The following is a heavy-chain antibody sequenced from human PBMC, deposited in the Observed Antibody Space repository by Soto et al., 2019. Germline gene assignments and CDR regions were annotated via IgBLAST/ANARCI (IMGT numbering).Heavy chain of an antibody. CDR3: ARGSGYYYWDDY. CDR1: GSPISSYY. V-gene: IGHV4-59*04. Sequence: SETLSLTCSVSGSPISSYYWGWFRLPPGQGLQWVGYIYYTGTTSYNPSLKGRVTVSLDTSKKQFSLKLRSVTAEDTAVYYCARGSGYYYWDDYWGQGTLVTVSS. J-gene: IGHJ4*02. D-gene: IGHD3-22*01. CDR2: IYYTGTT.